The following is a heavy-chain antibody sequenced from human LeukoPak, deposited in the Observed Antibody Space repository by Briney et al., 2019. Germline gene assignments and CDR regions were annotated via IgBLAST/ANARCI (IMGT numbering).Heavy chain of an antibody. D-gene: IGHD2-2*02. CDR2: MNHRGNS. V-gene: IGHV4-34*01. CDR1: GMAFTGYC. CDR3: ARGSGSYTGVADY. Sequence: PSETLSLTCAVHGMAFTGYCWSWIRQPPGKGLEWIGEMNHRGNSYFNPSFKSRVTISLDTSRKQFSLNLTSVTAADTAFYFCARGSGSYTGVADYWGQGTLVTVSS. J-gene: IGHJ4*02.